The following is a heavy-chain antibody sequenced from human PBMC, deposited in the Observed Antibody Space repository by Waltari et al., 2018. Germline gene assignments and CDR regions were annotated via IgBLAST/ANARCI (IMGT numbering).Heavy chain of an antibody. CDR2: MSYDGFSK. D-gene: IGHD2-2*01. J-gene: IGHJ4*02. CDR3: AREGGTSGYSGFVDY. Sequence: VESGGGVVPPGGPLRLSCPTPQFTFRPSIIPWARQAPGKGLEWVSAMSYDGFSKYYADSVKGRFTIARDNSKNTVYLEINSLRPEDTAVYYCAREGGTSGYSGFVDYWGQGTQVTVSS. V-gene: IGHV3-30*01. CDR1: QFTFRPSI.